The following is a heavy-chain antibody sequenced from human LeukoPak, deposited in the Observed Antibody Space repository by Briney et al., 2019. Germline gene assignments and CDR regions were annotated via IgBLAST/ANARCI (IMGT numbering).Heavy chain of an antibody. V-gene: IGHV4-59*12. Sequence: SETLSLTCTVSGGSISSYYWSWIRQPPGKGLEWIGYIYYSGSTNYNPSLKSRVTISVDTSKNQFSLKLSSVTAADTAVYYCARDQGSWYLDGPDYWGQGTLVTVSS. J-gene: IGHJ4*02. CDR3: ARDQGSWYLDGPDY. CDR1: GGSISSYY. D-gene: IGHD6-13*01. CDR2: IYYSGST.